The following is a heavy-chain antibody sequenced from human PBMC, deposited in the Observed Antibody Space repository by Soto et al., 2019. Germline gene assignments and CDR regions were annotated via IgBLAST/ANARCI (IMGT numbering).Heavy chain of an antibody. CDR3: VKFRGRAYPYYYMDV. V-gene: IGHV3-23*01. Sequence: DVQLLESGGGLVQWGGSLRLSCVTSGFTFSTYGMTWVRQAPGKGLEWVSYGGSGGSRYYVESVKGRFTISRDNSKNTLSLEMNSLRAEDTATYYCVKFRGRAYPYYYMDVWGKGTTVTVSS. CDR2: YGGSGGSR. CDR1: GFTFSTYG. D-gene: IGHD3-10*01. J-gene: IGHJ6*03.